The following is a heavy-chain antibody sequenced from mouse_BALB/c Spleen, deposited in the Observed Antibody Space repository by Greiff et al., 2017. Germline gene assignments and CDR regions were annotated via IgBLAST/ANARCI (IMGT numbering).Heavy chain of an antibody. CDR2: IYPGDGDT. J-gene: IGHJ4*01. CDR3: ANYGNQRAMDY. V-gene: IGHV1-82*01. Sequence: QVQLKQSGPELVKPGASVKISCKASGYAFSSSWMNWVKQRPGQGLEWIGRIYPGDGDTNYNGKFKGKATLTADKSSSTAYMQLSSLTSVDSAVYFCANYGNQRAMDYWGQGTSVTVSS. D-gene: IGHD2-1*01. CDR1: GYAFSSSW.